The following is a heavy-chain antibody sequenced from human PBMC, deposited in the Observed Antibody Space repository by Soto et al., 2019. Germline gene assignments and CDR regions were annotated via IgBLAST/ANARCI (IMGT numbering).Heavy chain of an antibody. Sequence: ASVTLSCKASGYTFTGYYIHWVRQAPGKGLEWMGWINPNSGGTNYAQKFQGRVTMTRDTSISTAYMELSRLRSDDTAVYYCARDVQLEDYYYYGMDVWGQGTTVNVS. CDR1: GYTFTGYY. CDR3: ARDVQLEDYYYYGMDV. V-gene: IGHV1-2*02. J-gene: IGHJ6*02. D-gene: IGHD6-6*01. CDR2: INPNSGGT.